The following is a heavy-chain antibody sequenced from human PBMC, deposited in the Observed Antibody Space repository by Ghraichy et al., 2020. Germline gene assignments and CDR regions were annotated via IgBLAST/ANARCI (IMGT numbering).Heavy chain of an antibody. CDR1: GGSISSYY. J-gene: IGHJ4*02. CDR2: IYYSGST. CDR3: ARLFGAGYGGNHPRLDY. D-gene: IGHD4-23*01. V-gene: IGHV4-59*08. Sequence: SETLSLTCTVSGGSISSYYWSWIRQPPGKGLEWIGYIYYSGSTNYNPSLKSRVTISVDTSKNQFSLKLSSVTAADTAVYYCARLFGAGYGGNHPRLDYWGQGTLVTVSS.